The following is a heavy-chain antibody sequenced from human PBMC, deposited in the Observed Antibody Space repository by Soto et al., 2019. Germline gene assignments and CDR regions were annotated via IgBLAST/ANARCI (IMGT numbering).Heavy chain of an antibody. Sequence: QVQLQESGPGLVKPSETLSLTCTVSGGSISSYYWSLIRQPPGKGLEWIGYIYYSGSTNYNPSLKSRVTISVDTSKNQFSLKLSSVTAADTAVYYCARVGGIQLWFYNWFDPWGQGTLVTVSS. D-gene: IGHD5-18*01. J-gene: IGHJ5*02. V-gene: IGHV4-59*01. CDR1: GGSISSYY. CDR3: ARVGGIQLWFYNWFDP. CDR2: IYYSGST.